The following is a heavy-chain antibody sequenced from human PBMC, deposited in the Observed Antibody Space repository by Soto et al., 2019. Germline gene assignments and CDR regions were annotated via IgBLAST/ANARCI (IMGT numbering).Heavy chain of an antibody. CDR3: ARESEDLTSNFDY. D-gene: IGHD2-21*01. CDR2: INSTTNNI. Sequence: PGGSLRLSCAASGFTFTMYRMNWVRQAPGKGLEWVSSINSTTNNIYYGDSMKGRFTISRDNAKNSPYLEMNRLRAEDTAVYYCARESEDLTSNFDYWGQGTLVTVSS. V-gene: IGHV3-21*01. J-gene: IGHJ4*02. CDR1: GFTFTMYR.